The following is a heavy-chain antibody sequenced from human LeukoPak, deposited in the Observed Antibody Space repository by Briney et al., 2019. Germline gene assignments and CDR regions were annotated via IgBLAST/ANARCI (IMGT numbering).Heavy chain of an antibody. CDR1: GFTVSSNY. CDR3: ARHTCSSTSCYFDY. Sequence: GGSLRLSCAASGFTVSSNYMSWVRQAPGKGLEWVSVIYSGGSTYYADSVKGRFTISRDNSKNTLYLQMNSLRAEDTAMYYCARHTCSSTSCYFDYWGQGTLVTVSS. V-gene: IGHV3-53*01. CDR2: IYSGGST. D-gene: IGHD2-2*01. J-gene: IGHJ4*02.